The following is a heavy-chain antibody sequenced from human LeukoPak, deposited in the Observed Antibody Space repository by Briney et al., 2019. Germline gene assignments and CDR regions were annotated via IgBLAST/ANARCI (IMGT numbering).Heavy chain of an antibody. Sequence: GGSLRLSCTASGFTFSGAWMTWVRQAPGKGLEWVANIREDGTEKNYVDSVKGRFTISRDSAKNSLFLQMSNLRDDDTAIYYCARHVGISFWGQGTLVSVSS. CDR2: IREDGTEK. J-gene: IGHJ4*02. CDR1: GFTFSGAW. D-gene: IGHD7-27*01. V-gene: IGHV3-7*01. CDR3: ARHVGISF.